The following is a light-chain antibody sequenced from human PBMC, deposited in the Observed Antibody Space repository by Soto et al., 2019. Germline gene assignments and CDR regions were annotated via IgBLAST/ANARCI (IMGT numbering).Light chain of an antibody. CDR1: QTIRSNY. V-gene: IGKV3-20*01. Sequence: ETVLTQSPGTLSLSPGERATLSCRASQTIRSNYLAWYRQTPGQAPRLLIYGASNRATGIADRFSGSGSGTDFTLIISRLEPEDFALYYCQQYGSSPLTFGQGPKVKIQ. CDR2: GAS. J-gene: IGKJ1*01. CDR3: QQYGSSPLT.